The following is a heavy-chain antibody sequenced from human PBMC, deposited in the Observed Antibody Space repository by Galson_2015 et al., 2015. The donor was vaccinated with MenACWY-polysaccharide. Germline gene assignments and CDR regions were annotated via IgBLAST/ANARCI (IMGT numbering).Heavy chain of an antibody. D-gene: IGHD6-19*01. CDR3: ARAIAVAGQRRDFEL. CDR2: ISNTGDST. J-gene: IGHJ2*01. V-gene: IGHV3-23*01. Sequence: SLRLSCAASGFTFSDYGMSWVRQAPGKGLEWVSVISNTGDSTHYADSVRGRFTISRDNSKNTVYLQTSSLRVDDTAVYYCARAIAVAGQRRDFELWGWGTLVTVSS. CDR1: GFTFSDYG.